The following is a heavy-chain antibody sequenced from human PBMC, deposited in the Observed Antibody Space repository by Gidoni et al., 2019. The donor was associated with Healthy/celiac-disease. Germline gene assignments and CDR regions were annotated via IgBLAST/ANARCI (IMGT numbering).Heavy chain of an antibody. J-gene: IGHJ4*02. CDR3: AREGDGWVGVPFDY. Sequence: EVQLVESGGGLVQPGGSMRLSCAASGFPFSSYSMNWVRQAPGKGLEWVSYIGSSSSTIYYADSVKGRFTISRDNAKNSLYLQMNSLRDEDTAVYYCAREGDGWVGVPFDYWGQGTLVTVSS. CDR1: GFPFSSYS. CDR2: IGSSSSTI. D-gene: IGHD6-19*01. V-gene: IGHV3-48*02.